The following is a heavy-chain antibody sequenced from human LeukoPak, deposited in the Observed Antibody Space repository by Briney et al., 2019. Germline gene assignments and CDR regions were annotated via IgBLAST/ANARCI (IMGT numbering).Heavy chain of an antibody. CDR2: INHSGST. CDR1: GGSFSGYY. J-gene: IGHJ4*02. CDR3: ARGPTMTTVTCFDY. V-gene: IGHV4-34*01. Sequence: PSETLSLTCAVYGGSFSGYYWSWIRQPPGKGLEWIGEINHSGSTNYNPSLKSRVTISVDTSKNQFSLKLSSVTAADTAVYYCARGPTMTTVTCFDYWGQGTLVTVSS. D-gene: IGHD4-17*01.